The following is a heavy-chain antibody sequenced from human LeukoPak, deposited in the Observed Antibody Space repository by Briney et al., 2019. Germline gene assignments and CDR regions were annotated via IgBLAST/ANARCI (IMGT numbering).Heavy chain of an antibody. CDR2: INHSGST. CDR1: GGSFSGYY. V-gene: IGHV4-34*01. D-gene: IGHD5-18*01. CDR3: AARQRRGYSYGPYYFDY. J-gene: IGHJ4*02. Sequence: KPSETLSLTCAVHGGSFSGYYWSWIRQPPGKGLEWIGEINHSGSTNYNPSLKSRVTISVDTSKNQFSLKLSSVTAADTAVYYCAARQRRGYSYGPYYFDYWGQGTLVTVSS.